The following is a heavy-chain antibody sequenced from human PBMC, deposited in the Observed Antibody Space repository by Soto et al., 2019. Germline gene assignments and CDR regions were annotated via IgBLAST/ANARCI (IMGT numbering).Heavy chain of an antibody. Sequence: QVQLVQSGAEVKKPGSSVKVSCKASGGTFSSYTISWVRQAPGQGLEWMGRIIPILGIANYAQKFQGRVTITADKSTSTAYMELSSLRSEDTAVYYCAREMATIPRSKSLDYWCQGTLVTVSS. V-gene: IGHV1-69*08. CDR2: IIPILGIA. CDR3: AREMATIPRSKSLDY. J-gene: IGHJ4*02. D-gene: IGHD5-12*01. CDR1: GGTFSSYT.